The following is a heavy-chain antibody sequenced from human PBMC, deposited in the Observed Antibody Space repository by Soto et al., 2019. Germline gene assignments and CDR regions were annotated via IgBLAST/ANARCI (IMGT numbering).Heavy chain of an antibody. J-gene: IGHJ6*02. D-gene: IGHD4-17*01. CDR1: GFTFDDYT. CDR2: ISWDGGST. V-gene: IGHV3-43*01. Sequence: GGSLRLSCAAAGFTFDDYTMHWVRRAPGKGLEWVSLISWDGGSTYYADSVKGRLTISRDNSKNSLYLQMNSLRTEDTALYYCAKDIDYGGNTYYYYGMDVWGQGTTVTVSS. CDR3: AKDIDYGGNTYYYYGMDV.